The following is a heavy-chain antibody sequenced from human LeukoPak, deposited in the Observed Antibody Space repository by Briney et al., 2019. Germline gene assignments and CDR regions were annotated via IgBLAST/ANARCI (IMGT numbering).Heavy chain of an antibody. D-gene: IGHD1-26*01. CDR2: IKQDGSEI. CDR1: GFTFSGYW. Sequence: GGSLRLSCEASGFTFSGYWMSWVRQTPEKGLEWVATIKQDGSEIYYVDSVKGRFTISRDNAGNSLYLQMNSLRADDTAVYYCARDKIVGPTTLDYWGQGTLVTVSS. V-gene: IGHV3-7*01. J-gene: IGHJ4*02. CDR3: ARDKIVGPTTLDY.